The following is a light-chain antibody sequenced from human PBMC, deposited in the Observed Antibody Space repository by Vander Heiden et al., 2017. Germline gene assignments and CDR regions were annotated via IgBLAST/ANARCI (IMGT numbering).Light chain of an antibody. CDR3: QQRRNWPLT. CDR2: DAS. CDR1: QSVGNF. Sequence: EIVLTQSPATLSLSPWERATLSCRASQSVGNFLVWYQQKPGQAPRLLIYDASKRATDIPARFSGSGSGTDFTLTISSLEPEDFAVYYCQQRRNWPLTFGGGTQVDIK. J-gene: IGKJ4*01. V-gene: IGKV3-11*01.